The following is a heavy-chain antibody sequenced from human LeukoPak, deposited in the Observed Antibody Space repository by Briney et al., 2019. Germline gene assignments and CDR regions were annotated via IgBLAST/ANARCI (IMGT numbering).Heavy chain of an antibody. Sequence: GGSLRLSCVASGFTFSSCSLAWVRQTPGKGLAWVSIIAGNNSPTFYADSVEGRFTISRDNSKNMGYLQMNSLRVEDSGVYFCARGVTRATRHFDVWGRGTLVTVSS. D-gene: IGHD4-17*01. CDR3: ARGVTRATRHFDV. CDR2: IAGNNSPT. V-gene: IGHV3-23*01. CDR1: GFTFSSCS. J-gene: IGHJ2*01.